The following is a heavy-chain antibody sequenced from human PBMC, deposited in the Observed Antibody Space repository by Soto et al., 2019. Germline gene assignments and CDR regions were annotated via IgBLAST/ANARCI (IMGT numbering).Heavy chain of an antibody. CDR1: GGAFNGYY. CDR3: ARAGAALVRGSIGGFDY. Sequence: QVHLQQWGAGLLKPSQTLSLSCVVDGGAFNGYYWTWIRQPPGKGLKWIGEINHSGSVDYNPSLKSRAAISIDTSKKQFSLTLTSVTAADTAVYYCARAGAALVRGSIGGFDYWGQGSLVTVSS. D-gene: IGHD3-10*01. V-gene: IGHV4-34*02. CDR2: INHSGSV. J-gene: IGHJ4*02.